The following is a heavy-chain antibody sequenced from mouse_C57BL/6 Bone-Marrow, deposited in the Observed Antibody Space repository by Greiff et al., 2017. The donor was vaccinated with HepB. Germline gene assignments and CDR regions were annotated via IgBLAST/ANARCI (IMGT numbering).Heavy chain of an antibody. Sequence: QVQLKQSGAELVRPGASVTLSCKASGYTFTDYEMHWVKKTPVHGLEWIGAIDPETGGTAYNQKFKVKAILTADKSSSTAYMELRSLTSEDSAVYYCTREGVITTVVERFYYFDYWGQGTTLTVSS. J-gene: IGHJ2*01. CDR1: GYTFTDYE. V-gene: IGHV1-15*01. CDR3: TREGVITTVVERFYYFDY. CDR2: IDPETGGT. D-gene: IGHD1-1*01.